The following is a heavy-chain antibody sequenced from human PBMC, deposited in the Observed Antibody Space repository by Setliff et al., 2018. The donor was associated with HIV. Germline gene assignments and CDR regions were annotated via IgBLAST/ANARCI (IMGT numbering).Heavy chain of an antibody. D-gene: IGHD6-13*01. CDR3: ARFITAAGTLLVA. CDR1: GYSISSGYY. V-gene: IGHV4-38-2*01. J-gene: IGHJ5*02. Sequence: ASETLSLTCAVSGYSISSGYYWGWIRQPPGKGLEWIGSIYHSGSTYYNPSLKSRVTISVDTSKNQFSLKLSSVTAADTAVYYCARFITAAGTLLVAWGQGTLVTVSS. CDR2: IYHSGST.